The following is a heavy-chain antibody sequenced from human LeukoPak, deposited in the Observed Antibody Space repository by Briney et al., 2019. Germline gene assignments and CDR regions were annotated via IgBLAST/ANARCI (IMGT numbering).Heavy chain of an antibody. CDR3: ARDDYDDRSGYQHSTRNDY. J-gene: IGHJ4*02. V-gene: IGHV1-46*01. CDR2: INPRGGST. D-gene: IGHD3-22*01. Sequence: ASVKVSCKASGYTFTSYYMHRVRQAPGQGLEWMGIINPRGGSTKYAQKFQGRVTMTRDTSTSTVYMELSSLRSEDTAVYYCARDDYDDRSGYQHSTRNDYWGQGTLVTVSS. CDR1: GYTFTSYY.